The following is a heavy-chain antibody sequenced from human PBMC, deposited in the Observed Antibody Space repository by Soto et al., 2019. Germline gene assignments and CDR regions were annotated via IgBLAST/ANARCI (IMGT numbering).Heavy chain of an antibody. J-gene: IGHJ4*02. Sequence: QVQLVQSGAEVKKPGSSVKVSCKASGGTFSSYTISWVRQAPGQGLEWMGRIIPILGIANYAQKFQGRVTITADKSTSTAYMERSSLRSEDTAVYYCARDIGYSGYGGLNYWGQGTLVTVSS. CDR2: IIPILGIA. CDR3: ARDIGYSGYGGLNY. V-gene: IGHV1-69*08. CDR1: GGTFSSYT. D-gene: IGHD5-12*01.